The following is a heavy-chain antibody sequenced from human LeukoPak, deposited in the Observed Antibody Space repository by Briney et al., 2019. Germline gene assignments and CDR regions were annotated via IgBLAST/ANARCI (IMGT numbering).Heavy chain of an antibody. CDR1: GGSISSGGYY. CDR2: IYHSGST. D-gene: IGHD3-16*01. V-gene: IGHV4-30-2*01. CDR3: ARDYRGRAVSHAFDI. J-gene: IGHJ3*02. Sequence: PSQTLSLTCTVSGGSISSGGYYWSWIRQPPGKGLEWIGYIYHSGSTYYNPSLKSRVTISVDRSKNQFSLKLSSVTAADTAVYYCARDYRGRAVSHAFDIWGQGTMVTVSS.